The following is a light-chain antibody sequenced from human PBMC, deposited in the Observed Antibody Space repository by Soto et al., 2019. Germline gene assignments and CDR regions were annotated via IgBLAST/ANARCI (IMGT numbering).Light chain of an antibody. CDR2: GNN. J-gene: IGLJ1*01. V-gene: IGLV1-40*01. CDR3: QSYDSSLSGYV. Sequence: QSVLTQPPSVSGAPGQRVTISCTWTGSDIGTSYDVHWYQQSPGRVPKLLIYGNNNRAAGVSDRFSGSKSGTSASLAISGLLTEDEADYYCQSYDSSLSGYVFGTGTKVTVL. CDR1: GSDIGTSYD.